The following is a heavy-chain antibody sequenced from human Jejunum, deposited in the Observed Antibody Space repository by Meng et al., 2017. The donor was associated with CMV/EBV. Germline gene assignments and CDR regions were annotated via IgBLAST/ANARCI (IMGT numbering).Heavy chain of an antibody. CDR1: GFTFPTDS. D-gene: IGHD6-19*01. V-gene: IGHV3-30-3*01. Sequence: SGFTFPTDSMHWVRQAPGKGLEWVAVTSFDGSDKDYADSVKGRFTISRDNSKNTLHLQMNSLRPEDTAVYYCARGVGYSSGCFDSWGQGTLVTVSS. J-gene: IGHJ4*02. CDR2: TSFDGSDK. CDR3: ARGVGYSSGCFDS.